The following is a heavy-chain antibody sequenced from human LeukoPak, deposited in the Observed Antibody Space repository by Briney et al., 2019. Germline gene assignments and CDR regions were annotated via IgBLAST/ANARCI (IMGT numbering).Heavy chain of an antibody. V-gene: IGHV3-48*04. D-gene: IGHD3-10*02. Sequence: GGSLRLSCAASGFTFSDYSMNWVRQAPGKGLEWISYISSSSSTIYYADSVKGRFTISRDNAKNSLYLQMNSLRAEDTAVYYCAELGITMIGGVWGKGTTVTISS. J-gene: IGHJ6*04. CDR1: GFTFSDYS. CDR2: ISSSSSTI. CDR3: AELGITMIGGV.